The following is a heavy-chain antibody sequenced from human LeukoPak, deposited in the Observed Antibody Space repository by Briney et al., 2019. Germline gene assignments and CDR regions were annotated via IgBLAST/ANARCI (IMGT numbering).Heavy chain of an antibody. CDR1: GFTFSNYA. J-gene: IGHJ4*02. V-gene: IGHV3-23*01. CDR3: AKARDSAAAGTDY. Sequence: GGSLRLSCAASGFTFSNYAMCWVRQAPGKGLEWVSTTSGVTTYYADSVKGRFTISRDNSMNTLYLQMDSLRAEDTAVYYCAKARDSAAAGTDYWGQGTLVTVSS. CDR2: TSGVTT. D-gene: IGHD6-13*01.